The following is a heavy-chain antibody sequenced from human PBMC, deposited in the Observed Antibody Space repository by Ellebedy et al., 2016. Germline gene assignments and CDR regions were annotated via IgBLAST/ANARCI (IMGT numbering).Heavy chain of an antibody. CDR2: INHSGST. Sequence: SETLSLTXAVYGGSFSGYYWSWIRQPPGKGLEWIGEINHSGSTNYNPSLKSRVTISVDTSKNQFSLKLSSVTAADTAVYYCARGLTLYYYYYYMDVWGKGTTVTVSS. CDR1: GGSFSGYY. CDR3: ARGLTLYYYYYYMDV. J-gene: IGHJ6*03. V-gene: IGHV4-34*01.